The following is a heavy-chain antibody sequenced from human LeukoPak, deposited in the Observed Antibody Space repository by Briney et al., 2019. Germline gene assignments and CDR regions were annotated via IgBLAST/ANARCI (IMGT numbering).Heavy chain of an antibody. D-gene: IGHD3-3*01. CDR3: ARDLDRLRVLRFLEWLSPNYYYYYGMDV. J-gene: IGHJ6*02. CDR1: GFTFSSYA. Sequence: PGRSLRLSCAASGFTFSSYAMHWVRQAPGKGLEWVAVISYDGSNKYYADSVKGRFTISRDNSKNTLYLQMNSLRAEDTAAYYCARDLDRLRVLRFLEWLSPNYYYYYGMDVWGQGTTVTVSS. CDR2: ISYDGSNK. V-gene: IGHV3-30-3*01.